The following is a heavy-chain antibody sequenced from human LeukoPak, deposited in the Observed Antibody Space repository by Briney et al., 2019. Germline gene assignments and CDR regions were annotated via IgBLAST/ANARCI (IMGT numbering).Heavy chain of an antibody. V-gene: IGHV3-74*01. Sequence: GGSLRLSCAASGFTFSDYWMHWVRQAPGKGLVWVSRIKGDGSHTIYADSVKGRFTISRDNAKNTLYLQMKSLRAEDTAVYYCVRDWDHFDFDSWGLGTLVTVSS. CDR3: VRDWDHFDFDS. J-gene: IGHJ5*01. CDR2: IKGDGSHT. D-gene: IGHD3-9*01. CDR1: GFTFSDYW.